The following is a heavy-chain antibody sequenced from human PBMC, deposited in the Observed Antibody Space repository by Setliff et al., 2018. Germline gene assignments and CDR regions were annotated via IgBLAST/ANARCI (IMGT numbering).Heavy chain of an antibody. Sequence: GALRLSCAASGFTFRSYSMTWVRQAPGKGLEWVSGISSSGSYTYYAASVKGRFTVSRDNSKNTLYLQMNSLRGEDTAVYYCAKDTGYYFDYWGQGTLVTVSS. CDR3: AKDTGYYFDY. CDR2: ISSSGSYT. V-gene: IGHV3-23*01. CDR1: GFTFRSYS. D-gene: IGHD4-4*01. J-gene: IGHJ4*02.